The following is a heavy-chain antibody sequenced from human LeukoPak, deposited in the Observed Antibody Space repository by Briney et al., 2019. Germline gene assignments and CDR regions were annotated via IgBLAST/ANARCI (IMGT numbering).Heavy chain of an antibody. CDR2: ISGSGGSGST. V-gene: IGHV3-23*01. CDR1: GFTFSSYA. Sequence: GGSSRLSCAASGFTFSSYAMSWVRQAPGKGLEWVSTISGSGGSGSTYYADSVKGRFTISRDNSKNTLYLQMNSLRVEDTAVYYCAKSGLNRFDYWGQGTLVTVSS. D-gene: IGHD2-15*01. J-gene: IGHJ4*02. CDR3: AKSGLNRFDY.